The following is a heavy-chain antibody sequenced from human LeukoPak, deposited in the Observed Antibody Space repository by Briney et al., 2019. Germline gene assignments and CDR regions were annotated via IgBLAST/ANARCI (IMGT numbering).Heavy chain of an antibody. V-gene: IGHV4-59*12. CDR3: ARGGRVVVVTAPLPTPFDY. CDR2: IYYSGST. J-gene: IGHJ4*02. D-gene: IGHD2-21*02. Sequence: SETLSLTCTVSGGSISSYYWSWIRQPPGKGLEWIGYIYYSGSTNYNPSLKSRVTISVDTSKNQFSLKLSSVTAADTAVYYCARGGRVVVVTAPLPTPFDYWGQGTLVTVSS. CDR1: GGSISSYY.